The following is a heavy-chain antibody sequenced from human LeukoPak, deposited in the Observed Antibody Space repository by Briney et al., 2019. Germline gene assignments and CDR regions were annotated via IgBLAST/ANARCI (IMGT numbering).Heavy chain of an antibody. Sequence: KASETLSLTCTVSGGSISSYYWSWIRQPPGKGLEWIGYIYHSGSTTYNPSLKSRLTISLDRSKNQFSLKLDSVTAADTAVYYCAGDFGSGSYRFDYWGQGTLVTVSS. D-gene: IGHD3-10*01. CDR3: AGDFGSGSYRFDY. J-gene: IGHJ4*02. CDR1: GGSISSYY. V-gene: IGHV4-59*03. CDR2: IYHSGST.